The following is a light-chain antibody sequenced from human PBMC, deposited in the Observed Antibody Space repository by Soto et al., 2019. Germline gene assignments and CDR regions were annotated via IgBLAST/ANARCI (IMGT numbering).Light chain of an antibody. Sequence: QSALTQPPSASGSLGQSVTISCTGTSSDVGGYNYVSWHQQHPGKAPKLMIYEVTKRPSGVPDRFSGSKSGNAASLTVSGRQAEDEADYHCRSFAGGGNPVLFGGGTKLTVL. CDR2: EVT. CDR3: RSFAGGGNPVL. V-gene: IGLV2-8*01. CDR1: SSDVGGYNY. J-gene: IGLJ2*01.